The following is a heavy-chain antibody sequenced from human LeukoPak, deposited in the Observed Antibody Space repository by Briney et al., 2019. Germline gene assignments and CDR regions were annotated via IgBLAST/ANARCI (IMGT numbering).Heavy chain of an antibody. CDR2: IYYSGST. J-gene: IGHJ5*02. CDR1: GGSISSSSYY. CDR3: ARDRIVVVPAATPDWFDP. Sequence: SETLSLTCTVSGGSISSSSYYWGWIRQPPGKGLEWIGSIYYSGSTYYNPSLKSRVTISVDTSKSQFSLKLSSVTAADTAVYYCARDRIVVVPAATPDWFDPWGQGTLVTVSS. V-gene: IGHV4-39*07. D-gene: IGHD2-2*01.